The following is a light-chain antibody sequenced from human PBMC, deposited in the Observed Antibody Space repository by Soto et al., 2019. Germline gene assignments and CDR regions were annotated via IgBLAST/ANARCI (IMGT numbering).Light chain of an antibody. J-gene: IGKJ3*01. Sequence: DIQMTQSPSSLSASVGDRVTITCRASQDISNSLAWFQQKPGRAPKSLIYAASSLHSGVPSKFSGSGSGTDFTLTINSLQPEDVASYYCQQYKTYPFTFGPGTKVEIK. CDR3: QQYKTYPFT. CDR1: QDISNS. V-gene: IGKV1-16*02. CDR2: AAS.